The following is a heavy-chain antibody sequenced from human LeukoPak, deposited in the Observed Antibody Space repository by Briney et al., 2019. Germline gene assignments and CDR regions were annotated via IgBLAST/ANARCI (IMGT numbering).Heavy chain of an antibody. CDR1: IDSMFGYF. Sequence: SETLSLTCTVSIDSMFGYFWSWIRQPPGGGLEWIGYIYDTGRTNYSPSLKSRATISLDTSKNQFSLKLRSVTAADTAVYYCARHVNSNGSPSDYWGQGTLVTVSS. D-gene: IGHD1-26*01. V-gene: IGHV4-59*08. J-gene: IGHJ4*02. CDR3: ARHVNSNGSPSDY. CDR2: IYDTGRT.